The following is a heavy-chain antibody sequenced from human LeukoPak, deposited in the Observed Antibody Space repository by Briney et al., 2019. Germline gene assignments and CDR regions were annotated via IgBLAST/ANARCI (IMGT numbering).Heavy chain of an antibody. Sequence: ASETLSLTCTVSGGSISSYYWSWIRQPPGKGLEWIGEINHSGSTNYNPSLKSRVTISVDTSKNQFSLKLSSVTAADTAVYYCASLTGIAARMGVDYWGQGTLVTVSS. V-gene: IGHV4-34*01. J-gene: IGHJ4*02. CDR3: ASLTGIAARMGVDY. CDR1: GGSISSYY. CDR2: INHSGST. D-gene: IGHD6-6*01.